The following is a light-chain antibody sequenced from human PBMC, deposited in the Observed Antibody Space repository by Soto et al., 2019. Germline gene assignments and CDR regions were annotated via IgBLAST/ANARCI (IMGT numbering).Light chain of an antibody. CDR2: EVT. J-gene: IGLJ2*01. V-gene: IGLV2-14*01. CDR3: NSYTNSSAVV. CDR1: RDDIGAYDY. Sequence: QSVQTQPASVSGSPGQSITISCAGTRDDIGAYDYVSWYQQHPGNAPKLLVYEVTNRPSGVSDRFSGSKSGNTASLTISGLQAEDEADYYCNSYTNSSAVVFGGGTKVTVL.